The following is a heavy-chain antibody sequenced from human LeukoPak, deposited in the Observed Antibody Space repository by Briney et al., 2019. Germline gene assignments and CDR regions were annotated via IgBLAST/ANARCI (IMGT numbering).Heavy chain of an antibody. CDR1: GGSISSYY. J-gene: IGHJ6*03. D-gene: IGHD6-6*01. Sequence: PSETLSLTCTVSGGSISSYYWSWIRQPAGKGLEWIGRIYTSGSTNYNPSLKGRVTMSVDTSKNQFSLKLSSVTAADTAVYYCARDGGTYSSSPNLYYYYMDVWGKGTTVTVSS. V-gene: IGHV4-4*07. CDR2: IYTSGST. CDR3: ARDGGTYSSSPNLYYYYMDV.